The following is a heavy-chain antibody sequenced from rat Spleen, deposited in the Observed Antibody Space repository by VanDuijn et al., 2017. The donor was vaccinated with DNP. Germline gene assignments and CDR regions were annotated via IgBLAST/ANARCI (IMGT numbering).Heavy chain of an antibody. V-gene: IGHV5-27*01. CDR2: ISTSGGSI. Sequence: EVQLVESGGGLVQPGRSLKLSCAASGFTFSNYDMAWVRQAPTKGLEWVASISTSGGSIHYRDSVKGRFTISRDNAKSTLYLQMDSLRSEDTATYYCTTGAGSPWGQGTSVTVSS. CDR1: GFTFSNYD. CDR3: TTGAGSP. D-gene: IGHD1-4*01. J-gene: IGHJ4*01.